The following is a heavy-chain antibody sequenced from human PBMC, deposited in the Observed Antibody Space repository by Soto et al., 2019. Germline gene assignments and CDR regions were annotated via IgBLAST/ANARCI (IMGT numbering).Heavy chain of an antibody. D-gene: IGHD2-2*01. CDR2: FDPEDGGT. CDR1: GYTLTELS. V-gene: IGHV1-24*01. CDR3: ATWARIVVVPAATPNYGMDV. J-gene: IGHJ6*02. Sequence: ASVKVSCKVSGYTLTELSMHWVRQAPGKGHEWMGGFDPEDGGTIYAQKFQGRVTMTEDTSTDTAYMELSSLRSEDTAVYYCATWARIVVVPAATPNYGMDVWGQGTTVTVSS.